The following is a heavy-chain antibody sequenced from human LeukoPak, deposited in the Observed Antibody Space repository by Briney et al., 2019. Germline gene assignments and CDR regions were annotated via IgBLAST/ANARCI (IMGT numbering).Heavy chain of an antibody. J-gene: IGHJ3*02. CDR2: ISSSSTYI. D-gene: IGHD3-3*01. CDR1: GFTFSNYS. CDR3: ASPRSGAGSDAFDI. Sequence: GGSLRLSCAASGFTFSNYSMNWVRQAPGKGLEWVSSISSSSTYIYYADSVKGRFTISRDNAKSSLYLQMNSLRAEDTAVYYCASPRSGAGSDAFDIWGQGTMVTVSS. V-gene: IGHV3-21*01.